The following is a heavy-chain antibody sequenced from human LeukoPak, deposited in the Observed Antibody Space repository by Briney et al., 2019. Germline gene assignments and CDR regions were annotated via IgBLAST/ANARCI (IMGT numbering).Heavy chain of an antibody. CDR2: ISWNSGSI. Sequence: PGRSLRLSCAASGFTFDDYAMHWVRQAPGKGLEWVSGISWNSGSIGYADSVKGRLTISRDSAKNSLYLQMNSLRAEDTALYYCAKDMDNWNYVIGDAFDIWGQGTMVTVSS. J-gene: IGHJ3*02. V-gene: IGHV3-9*01. CDR3: AKDMDNWNYVIGDAFDI. CDR1: GFTFDDYA. D-gene: IGHD1-7*01.